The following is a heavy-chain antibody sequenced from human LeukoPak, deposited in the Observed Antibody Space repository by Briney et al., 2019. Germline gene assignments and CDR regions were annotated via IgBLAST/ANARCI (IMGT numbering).Heavy chain of an antibody. V-gene: IGHV3-30-3*01. J-gene: IGHJ4*02. D-gene: IGHD3-10*01. CDR1: GFTFSSYA. CDR3: ARDESNVAYGSGSYGIDY. Sequence: PGRSLRLSCAASGFTFSSYAMHWVRQAPGKGLEWVAVISYDGSNKYYADSVKGRFTISRDNSKNTLYLQMNSLRAEDTAVYYCARDESNVAYGSGSYGIDYWGQGTLVTVSS. CDR2: ISYDGSNK.